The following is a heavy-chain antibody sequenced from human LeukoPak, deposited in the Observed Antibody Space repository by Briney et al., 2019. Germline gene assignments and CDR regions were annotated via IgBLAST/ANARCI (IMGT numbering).Heavy chain of an antibody. CDR3: ARGRYSSSFWFDP. V-gene: IGHV4-31*03. Sequence: SQTLSLTCTVSGGSISSGGYYWSWIRQHPGKGLEWIGYIYYSGSTNYNPSLKSRVTISVDTSKNQFSLKLSFVTAADTAVYYCARGRYSSSFWFDPWGQGTLVTVSS. CDR1: GGSISSGGYY. CDR2: IYYSGST. J-gene: IGHJ5*02. D-gene: IGHD6-6*01.